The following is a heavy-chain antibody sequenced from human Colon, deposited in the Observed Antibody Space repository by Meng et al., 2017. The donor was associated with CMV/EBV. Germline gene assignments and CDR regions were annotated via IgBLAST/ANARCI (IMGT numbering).Heavy chain of an antibody. CDR3: AKAFRQLFAPENGLDV. V-gene: IGHV3-33*03. CDR2: IWYDGRKE. J-gene: IGHJ6*02. D-gene: IGHD1-1*01. CDR1: GFTFSNYD. Sequence: GESLKISCEASGFTFSNYDMHWVRQAPGKGLEWVGVIWYDGRKENYADSVKGRFTISRDNSQNKLYLQMNSLRVEDTGVYYCAKAFRQLFAPENGLDVWGQGTTVTVSS.